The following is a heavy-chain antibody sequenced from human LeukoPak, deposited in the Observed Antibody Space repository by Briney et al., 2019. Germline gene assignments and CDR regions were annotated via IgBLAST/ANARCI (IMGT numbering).Heavy chain of an antibody. J-gene: IGHJ5*02. CDR2: INPNSGGT. V-gene: IGHV1-2*02. D-gene: IGHD6-13*01. CDR1: GYTFNGYY. Sequence: ASVKVSCKASGYTFNGYYIHWVRQAPGQGLEWMGWINPNSGGTNYAQKFQGRVTMTRDTSISTAYMELSRLRSDDTAVYYCARARWIAANWFDPWGQGTLVTVSS. CDR3: ARARWIAANWFDP.